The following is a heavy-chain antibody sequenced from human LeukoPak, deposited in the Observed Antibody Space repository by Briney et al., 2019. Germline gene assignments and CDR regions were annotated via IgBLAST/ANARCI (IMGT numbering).Heavy chain of an antibody. CDR3: ARDLYSSGWYTGFQH. CDR1: GFTFSSYW. V-gene: IGHV3-7*03. CDR2: IKQDGSEK. D-gene: IGHD6-19*01. J-gene: IGHJ1*01. Sequence: PGGSLRLSCAASGFTFSSYWMSWVRQAPGKGLEWVANIKQDGSEKYYVDSVKGRFTISRDNAKNSLYLQMNSLKTEDTAVYYCARDLYSSGWYTGFQHWGQGTLVTVSS.